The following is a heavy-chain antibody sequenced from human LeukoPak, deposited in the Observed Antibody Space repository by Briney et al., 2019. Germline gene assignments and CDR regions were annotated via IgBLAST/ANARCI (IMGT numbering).Heavy chain of an antibody. Sequence: PGGSLRLSCAASGFTFSSYSMNWVRQAPGKGLEWVSYISSSSSTIYYADSVKGRFTISRGNAKNSLYLQMNSLRAEDTAVYYCAKIDHDSSGYLSDYWGQGTLVTVSS. CDR3: AKIDHDSSGYLSDY. J-gene: IGHJ4*02. D-gene: IGHD3-22*01. CDR1: GFTFSSYS. V-gene: IGHV3-48*01. CDR2: ISSSSSTI.